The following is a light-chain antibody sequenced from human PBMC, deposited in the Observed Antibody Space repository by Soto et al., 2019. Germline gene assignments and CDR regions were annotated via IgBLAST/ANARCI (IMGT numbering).Light chain of an antibody. J-gene: IGLJ1*01. CDR2: DVS. Sequence: QSALTQPASVSGSPGQSITISCTGTSSDVGGYNYVSWYQQHPGKAPKLRIYDVSNRPSGVSNRFYGSKSGNTASLTISGLQAEDEADYYCSSYTSSSTPGYVFVTGTKLTVL. V-gene: IGLV2-14*01. CDR1: SSDVGGYNY. CDR3: SSYTSSSTPGYV.